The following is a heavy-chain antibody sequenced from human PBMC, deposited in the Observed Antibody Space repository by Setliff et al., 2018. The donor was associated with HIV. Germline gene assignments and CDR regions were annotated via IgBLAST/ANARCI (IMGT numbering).Heavy chain of an antibody. Sequence: SETLSLTCTVSGGSINSGGFYWDWIRQHPENGLEWMGSMYYSGSTYYNPSFKSRLTISVDASKNQFSLKLNSVTAADTAVYYCARDYRGVGATGFDRWGQGTLVTVSS. J-gene: IGHJ4*02. V-gene: IGHV4-31*03. CDR3: ARDYRGVGATGFDR. D-gene: IGHD1-26*01. CDR1: GGSINSGGFY. CDR2: MYYSGST.